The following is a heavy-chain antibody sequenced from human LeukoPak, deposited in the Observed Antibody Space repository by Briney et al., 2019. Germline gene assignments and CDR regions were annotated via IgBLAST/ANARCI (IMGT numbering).Heavy chain of an antibody. CDR1: AGSISSSSYY. Sequence: SETLSLTCTVSAGSISSSSYYWGWIRQPPGKGLEWIGSIYYSGIIYYNPSLKSRVTISVDTSKNQFSLNLSSVTAADTAVYYCARQSRSGGPRDYWGQGTLVTVSS. CDR3: ARQSRSGGPRDY. V-gene: IGHV4-39*01. D-gene: IGHD2-15*01. CDR2: IYYSGII. J-gene: IGHJ4*02.